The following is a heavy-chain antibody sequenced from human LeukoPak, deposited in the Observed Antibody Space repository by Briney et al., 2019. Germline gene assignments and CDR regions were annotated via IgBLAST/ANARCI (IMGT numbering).Heavy chain of an antibody. Sequence: PGGSLRLSCAASGFTVSSNYMSWVRQAPGKGLEWVSSISSSSSYIYYADSVKGRFTISRDNAKNSLYLQMNSLRAEDTAVYYCARDPSIYYDSSGQRGYWGQGTLVTVSS. CDR3: ARDPSIYYDSSGQRGY. CDR2: ISSSSSYI. CDR1: GFTVSSNY. J-gene: IGHJ4*02. V-gene: IGHV3-21*01. D-gene: IGHD3-22*01.